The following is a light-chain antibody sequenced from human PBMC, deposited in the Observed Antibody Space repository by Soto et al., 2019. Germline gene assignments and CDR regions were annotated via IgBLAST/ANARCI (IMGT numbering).Light chain of an antibody. Sequence: QSVLTQSPSASASLGASVRLTCTLSRGHATYAIAWHQQQPERGPRLLMKVNSDGSHSKGDGIPDRFSGSSSGAERYLTISSLRSEDEADYYCQTWGTGFRVFGGGTKLTVL. CDR3: QTWGTGFRV. CDR2: VNSDGSH. J-gene: IGLJ3*02. V-gene: IGLV4-69*01. CDR1: RGHATYA.